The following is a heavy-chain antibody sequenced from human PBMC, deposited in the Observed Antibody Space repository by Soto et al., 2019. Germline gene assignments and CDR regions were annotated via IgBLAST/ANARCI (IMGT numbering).Heavy chain of an antibody. J-gene: IGHJ5*02. CDR3: ARGANWRVSHDNWFDP. CDR1: GFTVSSNY. Sequence: GGSLRLSCAASGFTVSSNYMSWVRQAPGKGLEWVSVIYSGGSTYYADSVKGRFTISRDNSKNTLYLQMNSLRAEDTAVYYCARGANWRVSHDNWFDPWGQGTLVTVSS. CDR2: IYSGGST. D-gene: IGHD1-1*01. V-gene: IGHV3-66*01.